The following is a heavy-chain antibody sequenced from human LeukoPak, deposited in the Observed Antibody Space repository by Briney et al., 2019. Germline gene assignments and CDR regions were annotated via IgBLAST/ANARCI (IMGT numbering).Heavy chain of an antibody. CDR2: IIPIFGTA. J-gene: IGHJ6*03. D-gene: IGHD2-15*01. V-gene: IGHV1-69*13. CDR1: GGTFSSYA. CDR3: ARGGGGLHYYYYMDV. Sequence: SVKVSCKASGGTFSSYAISWVRQAPGQGLEWMGGIIPIFGTANYAQKFQGRVTITADESTSTGYMELSTLRSENTAVYYCARGGGGLHYYYYMDVWGKGTTVTISS.